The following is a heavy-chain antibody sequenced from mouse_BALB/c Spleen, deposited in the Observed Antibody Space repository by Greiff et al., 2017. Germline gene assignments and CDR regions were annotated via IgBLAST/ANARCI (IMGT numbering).Heavy chain of an antibody. Sequence: VQLQQSGPELVKPGASVKMSCKASGYTFTSYVMHWVKQKPGQGLEWIGYINPYNDGTKYNEKFKGKATLTSDKSSSTAYMELSSLTSEDSAVYYCASGPFITTVVHDYWGEGTTLTVSS. V-gene: IGHV1-14*01. CDR2: INPYNDGT. D-gene: IGHD1-1*01. J-gene: IGHJ2*01. CDR1: GYTFTSYV. CDR3: ASGPFITTVVHDY.